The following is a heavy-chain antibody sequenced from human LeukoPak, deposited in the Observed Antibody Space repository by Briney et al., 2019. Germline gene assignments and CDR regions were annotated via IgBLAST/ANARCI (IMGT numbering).Heavy chain of an antibody. Sequence: GGSLRLSCAASGFTFSSYGMHWVRQAPGKGLEWVAFIYYDGSNKYYADSVKGRFTISRDNSKNTLYLQMNSLRAEDTAVYYCAKEYDILTGYYAFDIWGQGTMVTVSS. D-gene: IGHD3-9*01. CDR1: GFTFSSYG. V-gene: IGHV3-30*02. CDR2: IYYDGSNK. J-gene: IGHJ3*02. CDR3: AKEYDILTGYYAFDI.